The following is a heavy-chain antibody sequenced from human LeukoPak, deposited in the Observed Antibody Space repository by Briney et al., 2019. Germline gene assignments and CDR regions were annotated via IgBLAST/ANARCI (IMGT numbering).Heavy chain of an antibody. CDR2: IYYSGST. CDR3: AKSMTTEYFQH. J-gene: IGHJ1*01. D-gene: IGHD4-11*01. Sequence: SETLSLTCAVYGGSFSGYYWSWIRQPPGKGLEWNGYIYYSGSTYYNPSLKSRVTISVDTSKNQSSLKLSSVTAADTAVYYCAKSMTTEYFQHWGQGTLVTVSS. V-gene: IGHV4-34*09. CDR1: GGSFSGYY.